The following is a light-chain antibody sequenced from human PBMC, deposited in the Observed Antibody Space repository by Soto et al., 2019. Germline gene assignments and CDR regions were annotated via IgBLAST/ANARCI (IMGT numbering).Light chain of an antibody. CDR3: QQYYSALLT. CDR1: QSVLYSPNNKNY. V-gene: IGKV4-1*01. Sequence: DIVMTQSPDSLAVSLGERATINCKSSQSVLYSPNNKNYLAWYQQKPGQPPKLLIYWASTREPGVPDRFSGSGSGTDFTLTISSLQAEDVAIYYCQQYYSALLTFGPGTKVDIK. J-gene: IGKJ3*01. CDR2: WAS.